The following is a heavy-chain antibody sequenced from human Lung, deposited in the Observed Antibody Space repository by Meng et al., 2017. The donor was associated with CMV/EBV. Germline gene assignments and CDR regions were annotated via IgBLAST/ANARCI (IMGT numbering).Heavy chain of an antibody. CDR1: GGSISGYY. D-gene: IGHD3-10*01. V-gene: IGHV4-59*12. CDR2: FYYGGST. CDR3: ARDLSGDWFDP. J-gene: IGHJ5*02. Sequence: LSCSVSGGSISGYYWSWIRQPPGKGLEWIGYFYYGGSTNYNPSLKSRVTISVDTSKNQFSLKLRTVTAADTAVYYCARDLSGDWFDPWGQGTLVTVSS.